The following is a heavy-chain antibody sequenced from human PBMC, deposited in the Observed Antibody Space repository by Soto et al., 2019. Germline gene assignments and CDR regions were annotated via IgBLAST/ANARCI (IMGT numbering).Heavy chain of an antibody. V-gene: IGHV4-31*03. CDR2: IYYSGST. J-gene: IGHJ6*02. CDR3: AREAEENYDILTTNYGMDV. Sequence: SETLSLTCTVSDGSISSGGYYWSWIRQHPGKGLEWIGYIYYSGSTYYNPSLKSRVTISVDTSKNQFSLKLSSVTAADTAVYYCAREAEENYDILTTNYGMDVWGQGTTVTVSS. CDR1: DGSISSGGYY. D-gene: IGHD3-9*01.